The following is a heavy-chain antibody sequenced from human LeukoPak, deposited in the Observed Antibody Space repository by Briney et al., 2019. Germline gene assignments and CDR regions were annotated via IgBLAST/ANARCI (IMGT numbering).Heavy chain of an antibody. CDR1: GGTFSSYA. CDR3: ASLLVGSGNLWGGVY. J-gene: IGHJ4*02. D-gene: IGHD3-10*01. CDR2: IIPILGIA. V-gene: IGHV1-69*04. Sequence: SVKVSCKASGGTFSSYAISWVRQAPGQGLEWMGRIIPILGIANYAQKFQGRVTITRDTSANTAYMELSSLRSEDTAVYYCASLLVGSGNLWGGVYWGQGTLVTVSS.